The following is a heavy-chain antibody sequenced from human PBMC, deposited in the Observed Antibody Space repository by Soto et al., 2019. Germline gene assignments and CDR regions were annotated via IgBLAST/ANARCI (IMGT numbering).Heavy chain of an antibody. CDR1: GGSFSGYY. D-gene: IGHD3-10*01. Sequence: SETLSLTCAVYGGSFSGYYWSWIRQPPWKGLEWIGEINHSGSTNYNPSLKSRVTISVDTSKNQFSLKLSSVTAADAAVYYCARGGRITMVRGVIPKFDPWGQGTLVTDSS. V-gene: IGHV4-34*01. J-gene: IGHJ5*02. CDR2: INHSGST. CDR3: ARGGRITMVRGVIPKFDP.